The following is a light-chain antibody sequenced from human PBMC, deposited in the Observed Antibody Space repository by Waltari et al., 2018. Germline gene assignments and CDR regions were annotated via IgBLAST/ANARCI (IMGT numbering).Light chain of an antibody. Sequence: EFVWTQSPSTLSLSPGVRATLSCRASQSVSSSLACYQQKPGQAPRLLIYDASKRATGIPGRFTGSGSRTDFTLTIRGLEPEDFAVYYCQQRSDAGSFGPGTRVDIK. CDR1: QSVSSS. J-gene: IGKJ3*01. V-gene: IGKV3-11*01. CDR2: DAS. CDR3: QQRSDAGS.